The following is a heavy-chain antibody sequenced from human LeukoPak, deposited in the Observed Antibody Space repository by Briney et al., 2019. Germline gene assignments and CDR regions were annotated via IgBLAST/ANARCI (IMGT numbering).Heavy chain of an antibody. CDR3: ARGPTYDYVWGSYRPPLDY. Sequence: PSETLSLTCAVYGGSFSGYYWSWIRQPPGKGLEWIGEINHSGSTSYNPSLKSRVTISVDTSKNQFSLKLSSVTAADTAVYYCARGPTYDYVWGSYRPPLDYWGQGTLVTVSS. J-gene: IGHJ4*02. D-gene: IGHD3-16*02. V-gene: IGHV4-34*01. CDR2: INHSGST. CDR1: GGSFSGYY.